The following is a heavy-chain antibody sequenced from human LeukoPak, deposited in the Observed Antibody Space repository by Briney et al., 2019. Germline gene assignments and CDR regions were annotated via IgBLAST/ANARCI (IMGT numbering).Heavy chain of an antibody. CDR3: ARHVRSGDGNYQMFDC. V-gene: IGHV4-59*08. Sequence: SETLSLTCAVSGGSISSDYWSWIRHTPRQGLERMAYIYHSGSTKYNPSLERRITISVDTSTNQFSLTVNLGTVAATAASYCARHVRSGDGNYQMFDCWGQGSLVTVSS. CDR1: GGSISSDY. J-gene: IGHJ4*02. CDR2: IYHSGST. D-gene: IGHD4-11*01.